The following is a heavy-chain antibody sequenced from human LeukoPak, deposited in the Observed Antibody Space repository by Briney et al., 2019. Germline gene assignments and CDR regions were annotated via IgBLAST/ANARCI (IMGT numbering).Heavy chain of an antibody. CDR3: ARHSSSWYEGPHYYYGMDV. CDR1: GGSISSYY. Sequence: SETLSLTCTVSGGSISSYYRSWIRQPPGKGLEWIGYIYYSGSTNYNPSLKSRVTISVDTSKNQFSLKLSSVTAADTAVYYCARHSSSWYEGPHYYYGMDVWGQGTTVTVSS. V-gene: IGHV4-59*08. D-gene: IGHD6-13*01. CDR2: IYYSGST. J-gene: IGHJ6*02.